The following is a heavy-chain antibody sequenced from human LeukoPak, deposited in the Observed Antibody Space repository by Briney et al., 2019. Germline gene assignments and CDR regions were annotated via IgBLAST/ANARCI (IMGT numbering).Heavy chain of an antibody. Sequence: QPGGSLRLSCAASGFTFSSYAMHWVRQAPGKGLEWVAVISYDGSNKYYADSVKGRFTISRDNSKNTLYLQMNSLRAEDTAVYYCAREWSEHYYYDSSGYFIWGQGTLVTVYS. CDR1: GFTFSSYA. CDR3: AREWSEHYYYDSSGYFI. J-gene: IGHJ4*02. V-gene: IGHV3-30*04. D-gene: IGHD3-22*01. CDR2: ISYDGSNK.